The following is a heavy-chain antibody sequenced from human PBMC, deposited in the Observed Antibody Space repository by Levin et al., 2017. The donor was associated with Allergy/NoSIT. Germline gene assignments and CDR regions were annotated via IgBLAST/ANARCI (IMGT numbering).Heavy chain of an antibody. V-gene: IGHV3-23*01. Sequence: GGSLRLSCVASGFIFRNYAMTWVRQAPGKGLEWVSTISNGGTSTYSPASVKGRFTISRDNSKNVLYLHMNGLRAEDTAIYYCAKGGLWFGENDYWGQGTLVTVSS. CDR3: AKGGLWFGENDY. J-gene: IGHJ4*02. CDR2: ISNGGTST. D-gene: IGHD3-10*01. CDR1: GFIFRNYA.